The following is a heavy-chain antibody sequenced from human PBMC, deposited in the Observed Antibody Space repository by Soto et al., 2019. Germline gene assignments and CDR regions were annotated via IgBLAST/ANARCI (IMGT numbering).Heavy chain of an antibody. J-gene: IGHJ4*02. Sequence: GGSLRLSCAASGFTFSSYWMSWVRQAPGKGLEWVANIKQDGSEKYYVDSVKGRFTISRDNAKNSLYLQMNSLRAEDTAVYYCARDPMAGTDYFDYWGEGTLVTVSS. V-gene: IGHV3-7*01. CDR2: IKQDGSEK. CDR3: ARDPMAGTDYFDY. CDR1: GFTFSSYW. D-gene: IGHD6-19*01.